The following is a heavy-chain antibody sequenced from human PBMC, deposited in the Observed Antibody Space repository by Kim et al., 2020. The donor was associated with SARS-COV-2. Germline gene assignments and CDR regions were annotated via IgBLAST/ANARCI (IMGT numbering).Heavy chain of an antibody. J-gene: IGHJ4*02. V-gene: IGHV4-34*01. Sequence: NPSLKSRVTISVDTSKNQFSLKLSSVTAADTAVYYWASHYYDSSGYYMVDWGQGTLVTVSS. D-gene: IGHD3-22*01. CDR3: ASHYYDSSGYYMVD.